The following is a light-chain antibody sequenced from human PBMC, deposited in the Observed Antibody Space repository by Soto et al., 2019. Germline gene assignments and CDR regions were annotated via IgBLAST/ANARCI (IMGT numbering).Light chain of an antibody. CDR1: QSISNY. Sequence: DIQMTQSPFSLSAPVGDRVTITCRASQSISNYLNWYQQKQGKAPKLLIYAASTLQSGVPSRFSGSGSGTDFTLTISSLQPEDSATYYCQQSYGTPIIFGQGTRLVIK. J-gene: IGKJ5*01. V-gene: IGKV1-39*01. CDR3: QQSYGTPII. CDR2: AAS.